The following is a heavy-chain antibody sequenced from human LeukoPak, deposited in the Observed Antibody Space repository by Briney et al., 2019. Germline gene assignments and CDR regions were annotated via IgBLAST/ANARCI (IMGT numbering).Heavy chain of an antibody. Sequence: GGSLRLSCAVSGFTFSSYTMNWVRQAPGKGLEWVSSITGRSTYIYYADSVKGRFTISRDNAKNSLYLQMNSLRAEDTAVYYCANQEWELQGADYWGQGTLVTVSS. D-gene: IGHD1-26*01. CDR1: GFTFSSYT. J-gene: IGHJ4*02. CDR2: ITGRSTYI. CDR3: ANQEWELQGADY. V-gene: IGHV3-21*04.